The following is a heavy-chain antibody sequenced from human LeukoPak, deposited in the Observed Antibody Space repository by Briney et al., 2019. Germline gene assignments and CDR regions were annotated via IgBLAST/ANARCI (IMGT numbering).Heavy chain of an antibody. Sequence: PGESLRLSCAASGFTFSSYAMSWVRQAPGKGLEWVSTISGSGGSTYYAESVKGRFTISRDNAKNSLYLQMNSLRAEDTAVYYCARDLRTTADDYYYYYMDVWGKGTTVTVSS. CDR3: ARDLRTTADDYYYYYMDV. D-gene: IGHD1-7*01. J-gene: IGHJ6*03. V-gene: IGHV3-23*01. CDR1: GFTFSSYA. CDR2: ISGSGGST.